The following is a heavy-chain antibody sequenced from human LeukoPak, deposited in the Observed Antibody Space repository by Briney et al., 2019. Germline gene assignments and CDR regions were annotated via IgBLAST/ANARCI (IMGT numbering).Heavy chain of an antibody. CDR2: ISSSSSYI. V-gene: IGHV3-21*01. J-gene: IGHJ4*02. CDR3: AREDSYYYGSGSYPFDY. Sequence: GGSLRLSCAASGFTFTKYWMTWVRQAPGKGLEWVSSISSSSSYIYYADSVKGRFTISRDNAKNSLYLQMNSLRAEDTAVYYCAREDSYYYGSGSYPFDYWGQGTLVTVSS. D-gene: IGHD3-10*01. CDR1: GFTFTKYW.